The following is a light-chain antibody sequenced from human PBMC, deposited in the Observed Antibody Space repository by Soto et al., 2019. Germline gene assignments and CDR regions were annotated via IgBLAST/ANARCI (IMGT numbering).Light chain of an antibody. J-gene: IGLJ1*01. V-gene: IGLV2-14*01. CDR1: SSDVGGYNY. Sequence: QSVLTQPASVSGSPGQSITISCTGTSSDVGGYNYVSWYQHHPGKAPKLMIYEVSNRPSGVSNRFSGSKSGNTASLTISGLQAEDEAAYYSSSYTSGRSLYVFGTGTKGT. CDR3: SSYTSGRSLYV. CDR2: EVS.